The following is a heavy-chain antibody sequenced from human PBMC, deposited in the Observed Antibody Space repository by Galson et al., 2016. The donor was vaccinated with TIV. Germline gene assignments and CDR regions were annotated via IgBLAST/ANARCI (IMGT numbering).Heavy chain of an antibody. CDR3: ARLTPCGGDCYYFDR. Sequence: SVKVSCKASGYPVTTHYMHWVRQGPGQGLEWMGIINPSGGGTTYAQNFQGRLIMTGDTSTSTVYMELSSLRSEDTAVYYCARLTPCGGDCYYFDRWGQGTLVTVSS. D-gene: IGHD2-21*02. V-gene: IGHV1-46*01. CDR2: INPSGGGT. J-gene: IGHJ4*02. CDR1: GYPVTTHY.